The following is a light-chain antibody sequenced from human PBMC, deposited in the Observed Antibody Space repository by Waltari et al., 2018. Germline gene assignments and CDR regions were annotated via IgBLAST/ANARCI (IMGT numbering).Light chain of an antibody. CDR2: DAS. CDR3: QQRSSWPLT. Sequence: EIVLTQSPATLSLSPGERATLSCRASQSVSIYLAWYQQKPGQAPRLLIYDASNRATGIPARFSGGGSGADFTLTISSLEPEDFAVYYCQQRSSWPLTFGGGTKVEIK. CDR1: QSVSIY. J-gene: IGKJ4*01. V-gene: IGKV3-11*01.